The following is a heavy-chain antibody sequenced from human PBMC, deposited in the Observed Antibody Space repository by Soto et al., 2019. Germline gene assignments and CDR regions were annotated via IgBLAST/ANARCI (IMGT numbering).Heavy chain of an antibody. J-gene: IGHJ6*02. Sequence: QVQLVQSGAEVKKPGASVKVSXKASGXTFTTYVMHXVRQAXGQRLEWMGWINAGNDNTKYSQKFQGRVTITRDTSASTVYMELSSLSSXXXXXXXXXXXXXXXXXXDVWGQGTTVTVSS. CDR1: GXTFTTYV. CDR2: INAGNDNT. V-gene: IGHV1-3*01. CDR3: XXXXXXXXXXDV.